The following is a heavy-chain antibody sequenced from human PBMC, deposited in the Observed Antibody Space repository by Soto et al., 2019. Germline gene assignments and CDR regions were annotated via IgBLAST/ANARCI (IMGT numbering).Heavy chain of an antibody. V-gene: IGHV4-59*12. CDR1: NGSISGFY. D-gene: IGHD1-26*01. CDR3: VRVGVGIGNHFDS. CDR2: IHYSGRT. Sequence: SETLSLTCSVSNGSISGFYWTWIRQPPGKILEWIGYIHYSGRTDYNPSLTSRATMSVDTSKNQFSLNLKSITAADTAVYYCVRVGVGIGNHFDSWGRGTMVTVSS. J-gene: IGHJ4*02.